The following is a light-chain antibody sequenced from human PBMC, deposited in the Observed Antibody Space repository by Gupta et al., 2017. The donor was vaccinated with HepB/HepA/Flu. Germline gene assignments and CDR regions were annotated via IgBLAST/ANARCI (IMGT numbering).Light chain of an antibody. CDR1: QSVSSY. Sequence: EIVLTQSPATLSLSPGERATLSCRASQSVSSYLAWYQQKPVQAPRLLIYDASNRAHGIPARFSCSGSWKDFTLTSSRRETEDCAVYYWQQRTNWPSFGQGTKVEIK. CDR3: QQRTNWPS. CDR2: DAS. V-gene: IGKV3-11*01. J-gene: IGKJ1*01.